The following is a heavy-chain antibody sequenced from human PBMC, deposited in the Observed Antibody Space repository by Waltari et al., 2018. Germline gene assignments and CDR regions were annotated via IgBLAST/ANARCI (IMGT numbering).Heavy chain of an antibody. CDR1: GYSISSGYY. D-gene: IGHD2-2*02. J-gene: IGHJ5*02. Sequence: QVQLQESGPGLVKPSETLSLTCTVSGYSISSGYYWGWIRQPPGKGLEWIGSIYHSGSTYSNPSLKSRVTISVDTSKNQFSLKLSSVTAADTAVYYCARVDIVVVPAAIPEGWFDPWGQGTLVTVSS. V-gene: IGHV4-38-2*02. CDR2: IYHSGST. CDR3: ARVDIVVVPAAIPEGWFDP.